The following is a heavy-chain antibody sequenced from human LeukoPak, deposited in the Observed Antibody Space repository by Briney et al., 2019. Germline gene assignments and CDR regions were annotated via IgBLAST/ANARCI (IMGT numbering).Heavy chain of an antibody. CDR1: GYTFTGYY. Sequence: ASVKVSCKASGYTFTGYYMHWVRQAPGQGLEWMGWINPNSGGTNYAQKFQGRVTMTRDTSISTAYMELSRLRSDDTAVYYCASAIAAAGTQRGDAFDIWGQGTMVTVSS. V-gene: IGHV1-2*02. D-gene: IGHD6-13*01. CDR2: INPNSGGT. CDR3: ASAIAAAGTQRGDAFDI. J-gene: IGHJ3*02.